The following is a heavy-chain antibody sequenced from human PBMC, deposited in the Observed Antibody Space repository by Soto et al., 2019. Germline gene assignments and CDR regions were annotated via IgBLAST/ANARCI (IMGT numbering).Heavy chain of an antibody. V-gene: IGHV3-23*01. D-gene: IGHD6-13*01. Sequence: GPLRSLCGPSGSTDSMYTMIWVRQVTGKGLEWVSAISGSGGSTYYADSVKGRFTISRDNSKNTLYLQMNSLRAEDTAVYYCARGIAPSGAFDIWGQGKMVIVS. CDR3: ARGIAPSGAFDI. J-gene: IGHJ3*02. CDR2: ISGSGGST. CDR1: GSTDSMYT.